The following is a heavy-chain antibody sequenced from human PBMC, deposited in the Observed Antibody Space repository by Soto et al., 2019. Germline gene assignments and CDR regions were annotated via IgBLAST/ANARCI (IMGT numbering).Heavy chain of an antibody. CDR2: IIPILGIA. V-gene: IGHV1-69*02. Sequence: QVQLVQSGAEVKKPGSSVKVSCKASGGTFSSYTISWVRQAPGQGLEWMGRIIPILGIAKYAQKFQGRVTITADKSTSTDYMELSRLRSEDTAVYYCARAPGVTAILMSEGRGIDPWGQGTLVTVSS. J-gene: IGHJ5*02. D-gene: IGHD2-21*02. CDR3: ARAPGVTAILMSEGRGIDP. CDR1: GGTFSSYT.